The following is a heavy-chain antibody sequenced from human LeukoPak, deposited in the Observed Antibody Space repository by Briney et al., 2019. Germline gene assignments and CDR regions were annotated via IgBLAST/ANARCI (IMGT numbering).Heavy chain of an antibody. CDR3: TLTKGWGSGTYYLDY. V-gene: IGHV3-15*01. D-gene: IGHD3-10*01. J-gene: IGHJ4*02. CDR2: IKSESSGATT. Sequence: GGSLRLSCAASGFSISDDWMSWVRQAPGKGLEWVGRIKSESSGATTHYAAPVKGRFTISRDDSKNTLYLQLNSLKTDDTAVYYCTLTKGWGSGTYYLDYWAREAWSPSPQ. CDR1: GFSISDDW.